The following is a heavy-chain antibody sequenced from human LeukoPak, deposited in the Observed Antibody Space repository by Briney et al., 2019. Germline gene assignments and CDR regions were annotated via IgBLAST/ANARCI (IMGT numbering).Heavy chain of an antibody. CDR3: ASSKVVVVAATDSYYYYGMDV. Sequence: SETLSLTCTVSGGSISSYYWSWIRQPPGRGLEWIGYIYYSGSTNYNPSLKSRVTISVDTSKNQFSLKLSSVTAADTAVYYCASSKVVVVAATDSYYYYGMDVWGQGTTVTVSS. V-gene: IGHV4-59*01. CDR1: GGSISSYY. CDR2: IYYSGST. J-gene: IGHJ6*02. D-gene: IGHD2-15*01.